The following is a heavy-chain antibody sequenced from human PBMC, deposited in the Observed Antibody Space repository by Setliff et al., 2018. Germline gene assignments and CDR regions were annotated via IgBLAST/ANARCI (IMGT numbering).Heavy chain of an antibody. CDR2: IKQDGSEK. CDR3: VRDWYFYDTSGYFKGAPFDY. Sequence: PGGSLRLSCAASTFSFSSYWMSWVRQAPGKGLEWVANIKQDGSEKYYVDSVKGRFTISRDNAKNSLYLQMNSLRAEDSAVYYCVRDWYFYDTSGYFKGAPFDYWGQGTLVTVSS. CDR1: TFSFSSYW. D-gene: IGHD3-22*01. V-gene: IGHV3-7*03. J-gene: IGHJ4*02.